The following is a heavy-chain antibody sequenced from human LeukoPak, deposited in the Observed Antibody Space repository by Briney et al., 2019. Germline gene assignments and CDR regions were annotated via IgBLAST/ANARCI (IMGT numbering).Heavy chain of an antibody. Sequence: SETLSLTCSVSGGSISSYYWSWIRQPPGKGLEWIGYIFYSGSPHHTTPLKSPIPISVDTSKNQFSLKLSSVTAADTAVYYCARSYCSGGSCYSGWFDPWGQGTLVTVS. CDR2: IFYSGSP. CDR1: GGSISSYY. D-gene: IGHD2-15*01. V-gene: IGHV4-59*01. CDR3: ARSYCSGGSCYSGWFDP. J-gene: IGHJ5*02.